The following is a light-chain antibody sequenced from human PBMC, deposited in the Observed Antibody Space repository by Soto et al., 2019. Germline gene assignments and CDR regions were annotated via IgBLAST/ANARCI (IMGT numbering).Light chain of an antibody. CDR1: SSDIGAYNY. V-gene: IGLV2-14*01. Sequence: QSVLTQPASVSGSPGQSITISCTGTSSDIGAYNYVSWYQQHPGKAPKVIIFEVSNRPSGVSNRFSGSKSGNTASLTISGLQPEDEADYHCSSYTGGNTYWIFGGGTKLT. CDR3: SSYTGGNTYWI. CDR2: EVS. J-gene: IGLJ3*02.